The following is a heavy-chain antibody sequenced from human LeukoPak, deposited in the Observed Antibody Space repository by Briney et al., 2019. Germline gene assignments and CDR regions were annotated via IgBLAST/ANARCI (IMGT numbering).Heavy chain of an antibody. V-gene: IGHV3-11*01. CDR3: ARVSRYYYCSGSYPIDY. CDR2: ITNSGSTI. CDR1: VFTFSGYH. J-gene: IGHJ4*02. Sequence: GGSLRLSCAPSVFTFSGYHIRWIRQAPGKGLQWVSYITNSGSTIYYADSVKGRFTISRDNAKKSLYLQMNNLRAEDTAVYYYARVSRYYYCSGSYPIDYWGQGTLVTVSS. D-gene: IGHD3-10*01.